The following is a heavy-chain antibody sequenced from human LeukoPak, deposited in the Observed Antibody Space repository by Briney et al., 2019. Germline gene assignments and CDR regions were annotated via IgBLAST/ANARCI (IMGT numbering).Heavy chain of an antibody. V-gene: IGHV3-7*01. CDR3: AKDAYSRGDY. J-gene: IGHJ4*02. Sequence: GGSLRLSCAASGLSFSSHWMSWVRQAPGKGLEWVANINQDGSVINYVGSVKGRFTISRDNAENSLHLQMNSLRGDDTALYYCAKDAYSRGDYWGQGTLVTVSS. CDR2: INQDGSVI. CDR1: GLSFSSHW. D-gene: IGHD2-21*01.